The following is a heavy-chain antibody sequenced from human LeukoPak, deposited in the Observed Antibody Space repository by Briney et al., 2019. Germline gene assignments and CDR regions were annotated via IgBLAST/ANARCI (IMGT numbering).Heavy chain of an antibody. CDR3: ATWPVVTGVMNYGMDV. CDR2: ISWNSGSI. V-gene: IGHV3-9*01. CDR1: GFTFDDYA. J-gene: IGHJ6*02. Sequence: GGSLRLSCAASGFTFDDYAMHWVRQAPGKGLEWVSGISWNSGSIGYADSVKGRFTISRDNAKNSLYLQMNSLRAEDTALYYCATWPVVTGVMNYGMDVWGQGTTVTASS. D-gene: IGHD4-23*01.